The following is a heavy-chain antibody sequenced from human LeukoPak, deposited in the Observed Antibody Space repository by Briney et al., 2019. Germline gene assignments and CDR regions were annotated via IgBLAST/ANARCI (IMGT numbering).Heavy chain of an antibody. Sequence: KPGESLKVSCKGSGYSFTSYWIGWVRQMPGKGXXXXXXXYPGDSDTRYSPSFQGQVTISADKSISTAYLQWSSLKASDTAMYYCARTNIAVAVYYFDYWGQGTLVTVSS. J-gene: IGHJ4*02. CDR1: GYSFTSYW. CDR2: XYPGDSDT. D-gene: IGHD6-19*01. CDR3: ARTNIAVAVYYFDY. V-gene: IGHV5-51*01.